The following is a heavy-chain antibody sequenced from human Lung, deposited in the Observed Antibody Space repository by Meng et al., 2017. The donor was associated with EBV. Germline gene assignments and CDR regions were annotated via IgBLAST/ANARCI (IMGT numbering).Heavy chain of an antibody. CDR2: IYHNENT. V-gene: IGHV4-4*01. J-gene: IGHJ4*02. CDR3: ARAPGNWNFDS. Sequence: QVQLEESGPGTVNPAQTLSLICAVSGDSISSNNYWTWVRQSPGKGLEWIGEIYHNENTNYNPSLMSRVTMSLDKSKNHFSLNLRSVTAADTAVYFCARAPGNWNFDSWGQGTLVTVSS. D-gene: IGHD1-20*01. CDR1: GDSISSNNY.